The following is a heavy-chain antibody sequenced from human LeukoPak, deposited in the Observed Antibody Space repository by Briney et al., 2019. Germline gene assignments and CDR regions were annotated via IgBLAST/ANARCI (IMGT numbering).Heavy chain of an antibody. Sequence: GGSLRLSCAASGFTFSSYAMHWVRQAPGKGLEWVAVISYDGSNKYYADSVKGRFTISRDNSKNTLYLQMNSLRAEDTAVYYCARAKITFGGVRYNWFDPWGQGNLVTVSS. D-gene: IGHD3-16*01. CDR2: ISYDGSNK. CDR1: GFTFSSYA. V-gene: IGHV3-30-3*01. J-gene: IGHJ5*02. CDR3: ARAKITFGGVRYNWFDP.